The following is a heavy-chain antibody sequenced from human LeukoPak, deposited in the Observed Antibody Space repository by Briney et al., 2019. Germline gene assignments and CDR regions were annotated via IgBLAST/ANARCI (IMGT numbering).Heavy chain of an antibody. V-gene: IGHV4-38-2*02. CDR3: ARDTGSGGTSDY. J-gene: IGHJ4*02. CDR1: GYSISSGYY. Sequence: PSETLSLTCSVSGYSISSGYYGGWIRQPPGKGLEWIGSISPSGNTYYSPSLRGRVSISLDTSKNQFSLKVYSVTAADTGVYYCARDTGSGGTSDYWGQGTLVTVSS. CDR2: ISPSGNT. D-gene: IGHD2-15*01.